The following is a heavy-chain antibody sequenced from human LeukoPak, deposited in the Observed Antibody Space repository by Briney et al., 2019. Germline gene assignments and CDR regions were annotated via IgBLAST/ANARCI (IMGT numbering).Heavy chain of an antibody. CDR1: GGSISSSSYY. CDR3: ARQRIGITMIYDDY. Sequence: KPSETLSLTCTVSGGSISSSSYYWGWIRQPPGKGLEWIGTIYYSGSMFYNPSLKSRVTISVDTSKNQFSLKLSPVTAADTAVYYCARQRIGITMIYDDYWCQGTLVTVSS. V-gene: IGHV4-39*01. CDR2: IYYSGSM. J-gene: IGHJ4*02. D-gene: IGHD3-22*01.